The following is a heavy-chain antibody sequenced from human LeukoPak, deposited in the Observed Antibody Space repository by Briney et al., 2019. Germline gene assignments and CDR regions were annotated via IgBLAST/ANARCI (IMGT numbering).Heavy chain of an antibody. D-gene: IGHD4-11*01. CDR1: GGSFSGYY. J-gene: IGHJ4*02. V-gene: IGHV4-34*01. CDR3: ASDETTVTISGFY. CDR2: INHSGST. Sequence: SETPSLTCAVYGGSFSGYYWSWIRQPPGKGLEWIGEINHSGSTNYNPSLKSRVTISVDTSKNQFSLKLSSVTAADTAVYYCASDETTVTISGFYWGQGTLVTVSS.